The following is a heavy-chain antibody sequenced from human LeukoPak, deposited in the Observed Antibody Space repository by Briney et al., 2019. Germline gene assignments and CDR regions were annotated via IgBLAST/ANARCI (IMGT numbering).Heavy chain of an antibody. Sequence: SETLSLTCTVSGVFISSSNSYWGWIRQPPGKGLEWIGSIYYSGNTYYNASLKSQVSISIDTSKNQFSLRLTSVTAADTAVYYCARKSHRQDAFDIWGQGTMVTVSS. CDR1: GVFISSSNSY. D-gene: IGHD1-14*01. CDR2: IYYSGNT. V-gene: IGHV4-39*01. J-gene: IGHJ3*02. CDR3: ARKSHRQDAFDI.